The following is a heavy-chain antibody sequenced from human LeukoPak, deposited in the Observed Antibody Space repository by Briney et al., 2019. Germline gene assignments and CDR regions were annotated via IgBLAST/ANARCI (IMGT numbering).Heavy chain of an antibody. J-gene: IGHJ5*02. CDR2: IYYSGST. Sequence: PSETLSLTCTVSGGSISSYYWSWIRQPPGKGLEWIGYIYYSGSTNYNPSLKSRVTISVDTSKNQFSLKLSSVTAADTAVYYCARGYGDYANWFDPWGQGTLVTVSP. V-gene: IGHV4-59*01. CDR1: GGSISSYY. CDR3: ARGYGDYANWFDP. D-gene: IGHD4-17*01.